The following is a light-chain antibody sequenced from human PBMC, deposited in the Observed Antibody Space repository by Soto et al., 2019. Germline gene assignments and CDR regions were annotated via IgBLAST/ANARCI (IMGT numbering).Light chain of an antibody. CDR3: QQYYTCPLA. CDR2: AAS. V-gene: IGKV1-8*01. J-gene: IGKJ1*01. Sequence: AIRMTQSPSSISAFTGDRVTITCRASQPISTYLAWYQQKPGTAPTLLIYAASTLQSGVPSRFSGSGSGTDFTLTISCPQSEDFATYFCQQYYTCPLAFGQGTKVEIK. CDR1: QPISTY.